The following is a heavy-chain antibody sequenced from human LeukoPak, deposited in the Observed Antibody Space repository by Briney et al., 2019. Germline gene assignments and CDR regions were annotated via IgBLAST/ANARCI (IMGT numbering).Heavy chain of an antibody. J-gene: IGHJ3*02. V-gene: IGHV4-4*02. CDR3: ARLVSIAAAGSRAFDI. CDR2: IYHSGST. Sequence: SETLSLTCAVSGGSISSSNWWSWVRQPPGKGLEWIGEIYHSGSTNYNPSLRSRVTISVDTSKNQFSLKLSSVTAADTAVYYCARLVSIAAAGSRAFDIWGQGTMVTVSS. CDR1: GGSISSSNW. D-gene: IGHD6-13*01.